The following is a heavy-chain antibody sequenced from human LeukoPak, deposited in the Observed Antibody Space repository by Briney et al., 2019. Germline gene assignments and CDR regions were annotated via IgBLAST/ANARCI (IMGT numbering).Heavy chain of an antibody. CDR1: GGSISSYY. Sequence: SSETLSLTCTVSGGSISSYYWSWIRQPPGKGLEWIGYIYYSGSTNYNPSLKSRVTISVDTSKNQFSLKLSSVTAADTAVYYCARGPPPYYYDSSAPLFDYWGQGTLVTVSS. CDR3: ARGPPPYYYDSSAPLFDY. CDR2: IYYSGST. J-gene: IGHJ4*02. V-gene: IGHV4-59*01. D-gene: IGHD3-22*01.